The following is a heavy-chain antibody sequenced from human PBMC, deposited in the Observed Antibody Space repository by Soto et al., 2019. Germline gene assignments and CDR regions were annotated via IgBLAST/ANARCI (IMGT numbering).Heavy chain of an antibody. CDR2: VSAYNGNT. J-gene: IGHJ4*02. D-gene: IGHD3-22*01. CDR1: GYTFTSYG. Sequence: ASVNVSCKASGYTFTSYGISWVRQAPGQGLEWMGWVSAYNGNTNYAQKLQGRVTMTTDTSTSTAYMELRSLRSDDTAVYYCAREYYYDSSGYFYDYWGQGTLVTVSS. V-gene: IGHV1-18*01. CDR3: AREYYYDSSGYFYDY.